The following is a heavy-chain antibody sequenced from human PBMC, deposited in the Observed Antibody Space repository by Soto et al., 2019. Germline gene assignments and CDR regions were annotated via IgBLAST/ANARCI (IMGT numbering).Heavy chain of an antibody. Sequence: GGSLRLSCAASGFTFSSYAMSWVRQAPGKGLEWVSAISGSGDSTYYADSVEGRFTISRDNSTNTLYLQINSLRAEDTAVYYCAKDSSGWATGGDYWGQGTLVTVSS. CDR3: AKDSSGWATGGDY. CDR2: ISGSGDST. CDR1: GFTFSSYA. D-gene: IGHD6-19*01. V-gene: IGHV3-23*01. J-gene: IGHJ4*02.